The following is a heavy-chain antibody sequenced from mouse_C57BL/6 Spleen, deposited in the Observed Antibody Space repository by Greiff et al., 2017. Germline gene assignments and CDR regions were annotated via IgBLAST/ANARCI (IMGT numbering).Heavy chain of an antibody. J-gene: IGHJ4*01. D-gene: IGHD1-1*01. CDR3: TRDYYYGSSYEGGYYAMDY. V-gene: IGHV5-9-1*02. CDR1: GFTFSSYA. CDR2: ISSGGDYI. Sequence: DVQLVESGEGLVKPGGSLKLSCAASGFTFSSYAMSWVRQTPEKRLEWVAYISSGGDYIYYADTVKGRFTISRDNARNTLYLQMSSLKSEDTAMYYCTRDYYYGSSYEGGYYAMDYWGQGTSVTVSS.